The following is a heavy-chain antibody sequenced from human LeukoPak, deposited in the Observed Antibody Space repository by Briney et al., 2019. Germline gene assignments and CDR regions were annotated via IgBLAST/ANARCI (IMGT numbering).Heavy chain of an antibody. J-gene: IGHJ4*02. D-gene: IGHD1-26*01. V-gene: IGHV3-48*01. CDR2: VSGGSGTI. Sequence: GGSLRLSCAASGFTFTTYSMNWVRQAPGKGLEWISYVSGGSGTIYYADSVKGRFTISRDNAKNPLYLQLNSLTAEDTAVYYCARVTVGATADYFDYWGQGTLVTVSS. CDR3: ARVTVGATADYFDY. CDR1: GFTFTTYS.